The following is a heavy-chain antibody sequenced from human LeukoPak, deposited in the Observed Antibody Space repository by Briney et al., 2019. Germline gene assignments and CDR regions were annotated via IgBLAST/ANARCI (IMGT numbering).Heavy chain of an antibody. CDR2: MYHSGMS. CDR1: GYSISSGYY. Sequence: PSETLSLTCAVSGYSISSGYYWGWIRQPPGKGLEWIGSMYHSGMSYYNPSLESRVTISIDTSKNQFSQKLTSVTAADTAMYYCTRRHATSQTFDYWGQGTLVTVSS. V-gene: IGHV4-38-2*01. CDR3: TRRHATSQTFDY. J-gene: IGHJ4*02.